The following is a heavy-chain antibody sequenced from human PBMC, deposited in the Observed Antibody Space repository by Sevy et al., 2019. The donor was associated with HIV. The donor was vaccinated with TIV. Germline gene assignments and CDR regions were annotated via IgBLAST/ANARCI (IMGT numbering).Heavy chain of an antibody. D-gene: IGHD5-18*01. CDR3: ARGDVDTAMVTTRYYYGMDV. J-gene: IGHJ6*02. CDR1: GFTFSSYA. V-gene: IGHV3-30*04. CDR2: ISYDGKNK. Sequence: GGSLRLSCAASGFTFSSYAMHWVRQAPGKGLEWVAVISYDGKNKYYADAVKGRFTISRDNSRNTLYLQMNSLRAEDTAVYYCARGDVDTAMVTTRYYYGMDVWGQGTTVTVSS.